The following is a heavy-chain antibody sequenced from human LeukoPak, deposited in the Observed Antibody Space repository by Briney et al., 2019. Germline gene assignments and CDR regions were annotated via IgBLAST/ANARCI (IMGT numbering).Heavy chain of an antibody. V-gene: IGHV4-59*08. CDR3: ARLTLFYGDYDY. D-gene: IGHD4-17*01. Sequence: KSSETLSLTCTVSGGSISSYYWSWIRQPPGKGLEWIGYIYYSGSTNYNPSLKSRVTISVDTSKNQFSLKLSSVTAADTAVYYCARLTLFYGDYDYWGQGTLVTASS. J-gene: IGHJ4*02. CDR2: IYYSGST. CDR1: GGSISSYY.